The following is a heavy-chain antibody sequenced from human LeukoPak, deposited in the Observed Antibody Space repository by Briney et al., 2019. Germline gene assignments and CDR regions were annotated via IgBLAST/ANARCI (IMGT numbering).Heavy chain of an antibody. J-gene: IGHJ6*03. CDR2: ISGSGGST. CDR3: ARGNGRVSVVPTYYYMDV. V-gene: IGHV3-23*01. D-gene: IGHD2-2*01. Sequence: GGSLRLSCAASGFTFSSYAMSWVRQAPGKGLEWVSAISGSGGSTYYADSVKGRFTISRDNSKNTLYLQMNSLRAEDTAVYYCARGNGRVSVVPTYYYMDVWGKGTTVTVSS. CDR1: GFTFSSYA.